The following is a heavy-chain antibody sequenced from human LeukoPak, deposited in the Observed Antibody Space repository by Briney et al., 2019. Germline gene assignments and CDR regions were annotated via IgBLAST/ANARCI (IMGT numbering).Heavy chain of an antibody. CDR1: GFTFSSYG. V-gene: IGHV3-30*02. J-gene: IGHJ4*02. D-gene: IGHD3-3*01. Sequence: GGSLRLSCAASGFTFSSYGMHWVRQAPGKGLEWVAFIRYDGSNKYYADSVKGRFTIPRDNSKNTLYLQMNSLRAEDTAVYYCAKEKDDFWSGYSHAFDYWGQGTLVTVSS. CDR3: AKEKDDFWSGYSHAFDY. CDR2: IRYDGSNK.